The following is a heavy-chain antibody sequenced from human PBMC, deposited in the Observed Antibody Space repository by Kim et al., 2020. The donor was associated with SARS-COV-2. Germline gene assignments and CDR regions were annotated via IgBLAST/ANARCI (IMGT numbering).Heavy chain of an antibody. D-gene: IGHD6-13*01. V-gene: IGHV4-4*02. CDR1: GGSISSSNW. CDR2: IYHGGST. Sequence: SETLSLTCAVSGGSISSSNWWSWVRQPPGKGLEWIGEIYHGGSTNYNPSLKGRVTISVDKSKNQFSLKLRSVTAADTAVYYCARGIGSTWYYAFDIWGQGTMVTVSS. CDR3: ARGIGSTWYYAFDI. J-gene: IGHJ3*02.